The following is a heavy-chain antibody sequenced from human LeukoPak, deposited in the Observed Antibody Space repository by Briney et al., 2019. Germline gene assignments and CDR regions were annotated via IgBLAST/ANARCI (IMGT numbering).Heavy chain of an antibody. CDR3: ARDQGDYGTPEEGVFDY. V-gene: IGHV3-21*01. D-gene: IGHD4-17*01. CDR2: ISSRSSYI. Sequence: NPGGSLRLSCAASGFTFSNYAMTWVRQAPGKGLEWVSSISSRSSYIYYADSVKGRFTISRDNAKNSMYLQMKSLRAEDTAVYYCARDQGDYGTPEEGVFDYWGQGTLVTVSS. J-gene: IGHJ4*02. CDR1: GFTFSNYA.